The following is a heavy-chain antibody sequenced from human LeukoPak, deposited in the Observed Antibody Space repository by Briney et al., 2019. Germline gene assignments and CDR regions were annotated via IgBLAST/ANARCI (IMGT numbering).Heavy chain of an antibody. CDR1: GFTFSSYS. V-gene: IGHV3-21*04. CDR3: AKGDSSSWTGAFDI. J-gene: IGHJ3*02. Sequence: GGSLRLSCAASGFTFSSYSMNWVRQAPGKGLEWVSFISGSSSYIYYAASLKGRFTISRDNSKNTLYLQMNSLRAEDTAVYYCAKGDSSSWTGAFDIWGQGTMVTVSS. CDR2: ISGSSSYI. D-gene: IGHD6-13*01.